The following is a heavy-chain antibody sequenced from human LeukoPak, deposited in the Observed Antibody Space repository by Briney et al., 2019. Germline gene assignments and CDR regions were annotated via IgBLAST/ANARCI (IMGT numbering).Heavy chain of an antibody. J-gene: IGHJ4*02. CDR1: GGSFSGYY. V-gene: IGHV4-34*01. D-gene: IGHD3-9*01. Sequence: SETLSLTCAVYGGSFSGYYWSWIRQPPGKGLEWIGEINHIGSTNYNPSLNSRVTISVDTSKNQFSLKLSSVTAADTAVYYCARGVRYVDWLDYWGQGTLVTVSS. CDR2: INHIGST. CDR3: ARGVRYVDWLDY.